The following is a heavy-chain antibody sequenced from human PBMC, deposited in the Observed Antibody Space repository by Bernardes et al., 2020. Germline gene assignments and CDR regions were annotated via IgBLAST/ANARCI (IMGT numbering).Heavy chain of an antibody. CDR1: GFSLSNARMG. CDR2: IFSNDEK. D-gene: IGHD1-26*01. CDR3: ARTHYVYYSGSYYGPGGSPYYFDY. J-gene: IGHJ4*02. V-gene: IGHV2-26*01. Sequence: SVPTLVKPTETLTLTCTVSGFSLSNARMGVSWIRQPPGKALEWLAHIFSNDEKSYSTSLKSRLTISKDTSKSQVVLTMTNMDPVDTATYYCARTHYVYYSGSYYGPGGSPYYFDYWGQGTLVTVSS.